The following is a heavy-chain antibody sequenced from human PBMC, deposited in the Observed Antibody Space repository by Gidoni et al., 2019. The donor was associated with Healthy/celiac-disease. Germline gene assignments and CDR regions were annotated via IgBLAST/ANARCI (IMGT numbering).Heavy chain of an antibody. CDR2: IIPILGIA. Sequence: QVLLVQSGAEVQKPCSSVKVSCKGSGSTFSSYTISWVRQAPGQGLEWMGRIIPILGIANYAQKFQGRVTITADKSTSTAYMELSSRGSEDTAVYYCARGSDSSGTSDYWGQGTLVTVSS. V-gene: IGHV1-69*02. CDR3: ARGSDSSGTSDY. D-gene: IGHD3-22*01. J-gene: IGHJ4*02. CDR1: GSTFSSYT.